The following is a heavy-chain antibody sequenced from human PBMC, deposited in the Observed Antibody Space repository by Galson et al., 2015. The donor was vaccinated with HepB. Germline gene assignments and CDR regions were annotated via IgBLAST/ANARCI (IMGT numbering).Heavy chain of an antibody. CDR1: GDSVSSNSAA. Sequence: CAISGDSVSSNSAAWDWIRLSPSRGLEWLGRTYYRSKWYRNYAGSVKSRITINPDTSKNQFSLQLNSVTPEDTAVYYYARSSGWFDYWGQGTLVTVSS. D-gene: IGHD6-19*01. CDR2: TYYRSKWYR. CDR3: ARSSGWFDY. V-gene: IGHV6-1*01. J-gene: IGHJ5*01.